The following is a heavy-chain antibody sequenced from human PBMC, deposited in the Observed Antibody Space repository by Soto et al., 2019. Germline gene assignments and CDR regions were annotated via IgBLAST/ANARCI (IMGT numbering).Heavy chain of an antibody. Sequence: HSETLYPTLSGLGGSFSCYYCTLFRQPPGKGLAWIGYIYYSGSTNYNPSLKSRVTISVDTSKNQSSLKLSSVTAADTAVYYCARLMAYYDSSGYWSDFSLDYWGQGTLVTVS. D-gene: IGHD3-22*01. CDR1: GGSFSCYY. J-gene: IGHJ4*02. V-gene: IGHV4-59*08. CDR3: ARLMAYYDSSGYWSDFSLDY. CDR2: IYYSGST.